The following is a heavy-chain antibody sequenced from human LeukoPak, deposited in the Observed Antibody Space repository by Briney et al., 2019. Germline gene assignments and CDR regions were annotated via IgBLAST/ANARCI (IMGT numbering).Heavy chain of an antibody. J-gene: IGHJ4*02. Sequence: PGGSLRLYCVAYGFSFDDYAMYWDRQGPGKGLEWVSSISWNSGSIGYADSVKGRFTISRDNAKNSLYLQMNSLRAEDTALYYCAKDTGSANWGRFDCWGQGTLVTVSS. CDR3: AKDTGSANWGRFDC. CDR2: ISWNSGSI. CDR1: GFSFDDYA. D-gene: IGHD7-27*01. V-gene: IGHV3-9*01.